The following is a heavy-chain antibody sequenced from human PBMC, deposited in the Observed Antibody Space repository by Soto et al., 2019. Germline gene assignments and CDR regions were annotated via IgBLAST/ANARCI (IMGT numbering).Heavy chain of an antibody. V-gene: IGHV3-30*02. CDR3: AKDPQARQWLAWWLNY. CDR2: IWSDGSTK. J-gene: IGHJ4*02. D-gene: IGHD6-19*01. CDR1: GFTFRSNG. Sequence: PGVSLRLSCAASGFTFRSNGLHWVRQAPGKGLEWVAVIWSDGSTKYYADSVKGRFTISRDNSKNTLYLQMNSLRPEDTAVYYCAKDPQARQWLAWWLNYWGQGTLVTVSS.